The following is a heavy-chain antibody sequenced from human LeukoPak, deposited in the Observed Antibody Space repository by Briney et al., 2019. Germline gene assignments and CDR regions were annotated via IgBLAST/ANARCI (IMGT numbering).Heavy chain of an antibody. Sequence: SETLSLTCTVSGGSISSYYWSWIRQPPGKGLEWIGYVYYSGSTNYNPSLKSRVTISVDTSKNQFSLKLSSVTAADTAVYHCARDSRTTTAFDIWGQGTMVAVSS. CDR3: ARDSRTTTAFDI. J-gene: IGHJ3*02. V-gene: IGHV4-59*01. CDR2: VYYSGST. D-gene: IGHD1-1*01. CDR1: GGSISSYY.